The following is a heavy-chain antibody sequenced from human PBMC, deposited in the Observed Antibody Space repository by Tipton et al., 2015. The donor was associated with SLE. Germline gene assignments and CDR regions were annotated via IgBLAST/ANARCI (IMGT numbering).Heavy chain of an antibody. D-gene: IGHD1-26*01. CDR2: IKEDGSEK. CDR1: GFTFSSYW. V-gene: IGHV3-7*01. J-gene: IGHJ3*02. CDR3: ARYSGSYTAFDI. Sequence: SLRLSCAASGFTFSSYWMSWVRQAPGKGLEWVANIKEDGSEKYYVDSVKGRFTISRDNAKNSLYLQMNSLRAEDTAVYYCARYSGSYTAFDIWGQGTMVTVSS.